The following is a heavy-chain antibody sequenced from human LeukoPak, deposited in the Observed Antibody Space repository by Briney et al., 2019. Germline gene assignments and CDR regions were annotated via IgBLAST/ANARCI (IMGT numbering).Heavy chain of an antibody. CDR1: GFTFTDHY. J-gene: IGHJ4*02. CDR2: IGPHSTFT. D-gene: IGHD2/OR15-2a*01. CDR3: VREGEGPLSKDFDY. V-gene: IGHV1-2*02. Sequence: PSMKVSCKPSGFTFTDHYIQCVRQGRGQSLERMGYIGPHSTFTSSPQEFQGRVTMTRDASMSTAYMELTRLTSDDTAVYYCVREGEGPLSKDFDYWGQGTLVTVSS.